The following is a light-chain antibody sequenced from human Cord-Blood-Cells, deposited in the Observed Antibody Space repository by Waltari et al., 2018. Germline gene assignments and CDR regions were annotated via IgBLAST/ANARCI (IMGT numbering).Light chain of an antibody. J-gene: IGLJ3*02. CDR3: SSYTSSSTWV. V-gene: IGLV2-14*01. CDR2: EVS. Sequence: QYALTQPASVSGSPGQSITISCTGTSSDVGGYNYVSWYQQHPGKAPKLMIYEVSNRPSGVSNRVSGSKSGNTAYLTISGLQAEDEADYYCSSYTSSSTWVFGGGTKLTVL. CDR1: SSDVGGYNY.